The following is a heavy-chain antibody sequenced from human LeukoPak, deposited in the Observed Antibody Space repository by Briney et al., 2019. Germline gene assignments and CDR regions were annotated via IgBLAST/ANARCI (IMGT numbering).Heavy chain of an antibody. Sequence: GGSLRLSCAASGFTFSSYAMSWVRQAPGKGLEWVSAISGSGGSTYYADSVKGRFTISRDNSRNTLYLQMNSLRAEDTAVYYCARDIKLLWFGEFLFDYWGQGTLVTVSS. CDR1: GFTFSSYA. D-gene: IGHD3-10*01. V-gene: IGHV3-23*01. CDR2: ISGSGGST. CDR3: ARDIKLLWFGEFLFDY. J-gene: IGHJ4*02.